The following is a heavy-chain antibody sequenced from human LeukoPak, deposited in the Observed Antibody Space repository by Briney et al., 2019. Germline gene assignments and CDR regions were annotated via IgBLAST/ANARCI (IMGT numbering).Heavy chain of an antibody. CDR2: ISSSGSTI. CDR3: AREERGHLVGY. Sequence: GGSLRLSCAASGFTFSDYYMSWIRQAPGKGLEWVSYISSSGSTIYYADSVKGRFTISRDNSKNTLCLQMNSLRAEDTAVYYCAREERGHLVGYWGQGTLVTVSS. J-gene: IGHJ4*02. CDR1: GFTFSDYY. V-gene: IGHV3-11*04. D-gene: IGHD6-6*01.